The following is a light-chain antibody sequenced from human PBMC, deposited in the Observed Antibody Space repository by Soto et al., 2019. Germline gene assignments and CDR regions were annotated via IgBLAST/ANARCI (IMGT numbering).Light chain of an antibody. CDR1: QSVSNNY. Sequence: EIVLTQSPGTLSLSPGERATLSCRASQSVSNNYLAWYQQKPGQAPRLLISGASNRATGIPDRFSGSGSGTDFTLAISRLEPEDFAVYYCQQYGTSPFTFGPVTRVDLK. CDR2: GAS. J-gene: IGKJ3*01. V-gene: IGKV3-20*01. CDR3: QQYGTSPFT.